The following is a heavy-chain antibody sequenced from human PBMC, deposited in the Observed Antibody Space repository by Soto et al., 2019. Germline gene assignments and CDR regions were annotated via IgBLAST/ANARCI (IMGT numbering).Heavy chain of an antibody. CDR3: ARHPYGPDAFDV. CDR2: IYYTGST. Sequence: SETLSLTCSLSGGFISDYYWSWIRQPPGKGPEWIGYIYYTGSTKYNPSLKSRVTISVHTSKNQFSMKLTSVTAADTAVYHCARHPYGPDAFDVWGQGTMVTVSS. CDR1: GGFISDYY. V-gene: IGHV4-59*08. D-gene: IGHD4-17*01. J-gene: IGHJ3*01.